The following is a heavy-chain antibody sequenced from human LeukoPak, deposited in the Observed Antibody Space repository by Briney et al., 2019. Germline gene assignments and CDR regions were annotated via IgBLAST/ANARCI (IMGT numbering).Heavy chain of an antibody. CDR2: ISYDGSNK. J-gene: IGHJ6*02. V-gene: IGHV3-30-3*01. CDR1: GFTFSSYA. CDR3: AKAASSSWPSYYYGMDV. Sequence: PGGSLRLSCAASGFTFSSYAMHWVRQAPGKGLEWVAVISYDGSNKYYADSVKGRFTISRDNSKNTLYLQMSSLRVDDTAVYYCAKAASSSWPSYYYGMDVWGQGTTVTVSS. D-gene: IGHD6-13*01.